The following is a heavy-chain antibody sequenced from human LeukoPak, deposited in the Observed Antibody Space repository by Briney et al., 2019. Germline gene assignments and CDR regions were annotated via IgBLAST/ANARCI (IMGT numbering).Heavy chain of an antibody. CDR1: EFTFGSYW. CDR3: ARDCILTGYPWNWFDP. D-gene: IGHD3-9*01. J-gene: IGHJ5*02. V-gene: IGHV3-21*01. Sequence: GGSLRLSCAASEFTFGSYWMTWVRQAPGKGLEWVSSISSSCSYIYYADSVKGRFTISRDNAKNSLYLQMNSLRAEDTAVYYCARDCILTGYPWNWFDPWGQGTLVTVSS. CDR2: ISSSCSYI.